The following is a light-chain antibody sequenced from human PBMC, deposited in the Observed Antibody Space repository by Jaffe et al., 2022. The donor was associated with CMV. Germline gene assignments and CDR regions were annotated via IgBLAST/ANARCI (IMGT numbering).Light chain of an antibody. CDR2: EVS. V-gene: IGLV2-8*01. Sequence: QSALTQPPSASGSPGQSVTISCTGTSSDVGGYNYVSWYQQHPGKAPKLMIYEVSQRPSGVPDRFSGSKSGNTASLTVSGLQAEDEADYYCSSYAGRSKVFGGGTKLTVL. CDR1: SSDVGGYNY. J-gene: IGLJ2*01. CDR3: SSYAGRSKV.